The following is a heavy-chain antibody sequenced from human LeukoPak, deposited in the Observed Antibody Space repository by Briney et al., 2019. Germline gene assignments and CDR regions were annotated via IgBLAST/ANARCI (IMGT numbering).Heavy chain of an antibody. CDR3: ARGGGYSGYGYAYYFDY. Sequence: SVKVSCKASGYTFTSYGISWARQAPGQGLEWMGGIIPIFGTANYAQKFQGRVTITADKSTSTAYMELSSLRSEDTAVYYCARGGGYSGYGYAYYFDYWGQGTLVTVSS. CDR2: IIPIFGTA. CDR1: GYTFTSYG. D-gene: IGHD5-12*01. J-gene: IGHJ4*02. V-gene: IGHV1-69*06.